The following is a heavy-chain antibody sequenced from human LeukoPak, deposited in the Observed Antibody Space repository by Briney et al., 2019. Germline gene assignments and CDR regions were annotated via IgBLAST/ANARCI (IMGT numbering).Heavy chain of an antibody. V-gene: IGHV3-21*01. CDR1: GLTFRRYD. CDR2: ISSSSSYI. Sequence: GGSLRLSCAASGLTFRRYDMTWVRQAPGKGLEWVSSISSSSSYIYYADSVKGRFTISRDNAKNSLYLQMNSLRAEDTAVYYCARGYSSSWPRLDYWGQGTLVTVSS. CDR3: ARGYSSSWPRLDY. J-gene: IGHJ4*02. D-gene: IGHD6-13*01.